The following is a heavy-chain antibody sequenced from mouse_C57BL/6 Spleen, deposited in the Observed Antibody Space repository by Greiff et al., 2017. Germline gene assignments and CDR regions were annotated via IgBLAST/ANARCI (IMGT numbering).Heavy chain of an antibody. Sequence: EVNLVESGGGLVKPGGSLKLSCAASGFTFSDYGMHWVRQAPEKGLEWVAYISSGSSTIYYADTVKGRFTISRDNAKNTLFLQMTSLRSEDTALYCCARNYYSNYYFDYWGQGTTLTVSS. CDR1: GFTFSDYG. V-gene: IGHV5-17*01. CDR2: ISSGSSTI. J-gene: IGHJ2*01. D-gene: IGHD2-5*01. CDR3: ARNYYSNYYFDY.